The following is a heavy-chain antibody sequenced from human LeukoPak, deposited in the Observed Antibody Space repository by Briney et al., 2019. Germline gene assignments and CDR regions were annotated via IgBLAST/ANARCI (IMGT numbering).Heavy chain of an antibody. CDR3: ARDPLNCSGGSCYPSYYYYGMDV. J-gene: IGHJ6*02. CDR1: GGTFSSYA. V-gene: IGHV1-69*04. CDR2: IIPILGIA. D-gene: IGHD2-15*01. Sequence: SVKVSCKASGGTFSSYAISWVRQAPGQGLEWMGRIIPILGIANYAQKFQGRVTITAYKSTSTAYMELSSLRSEDTAVYYCARDPLNCSGGSCYPSYYYYGMDVWGQGTTVTVSS.